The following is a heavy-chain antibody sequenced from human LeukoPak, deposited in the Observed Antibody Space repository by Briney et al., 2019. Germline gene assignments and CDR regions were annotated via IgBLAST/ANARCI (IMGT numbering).Heavy chain of an antibody. CDR1: GFTFSNYA. Sequence: GGSLRLSCAASGFTFSNYAMSWVRQAPGKGLEWVSAISGSGGSTYYADSVKGRFTISRDNSKNTLYLQMNTLRAEDTAVYYCAKGEGTYDYVWGSYPKPNPFDYWGQGTLVTVSS. D-gene: IGHD3-16*02. J-gene: IGHJ4*02. CDR2: ISGSGGST. CDR3: AKGEGTYDYVWGSYPKPNPFDY. V-gene: IGHV3-23*01.